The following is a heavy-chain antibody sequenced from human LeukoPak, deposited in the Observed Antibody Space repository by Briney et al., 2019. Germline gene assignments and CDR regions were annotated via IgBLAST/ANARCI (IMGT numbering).Heavy chain of an antibody. D-gene: IGHD4/OR15-4a*01. J-gene: IGHJ4*02. Sequence: SETLSLTCAVYGGSFSGYYWSWIRQPPGKGLEWIGEINHSGSTNYNPSLKSRVTISVGTSKNQFSLKLSSVTAADTAVYYCASESRVRLDYWGQGTLVTVSS. CDR2: INHSGST. V-gene: IGHV4-34*01. CDR1: GGSFSGYY. CDR3: ASESRVRLDY.